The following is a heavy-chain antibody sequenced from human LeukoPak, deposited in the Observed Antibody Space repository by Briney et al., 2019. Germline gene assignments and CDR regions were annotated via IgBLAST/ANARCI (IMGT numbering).Heavy chain of an antibody. CDR3: ARVNWGDAFDI. CDR2: ISSSSSYI. V-gene: IGHV3-21*06. Sequence: PGGSLRLSCVASGFTFRSYSMNWVRQAPGKGLEWVSSISSSSSYIYYADSLKGRFTISRDNAKNSLHLQMNSLRAEDTAVYYCARVNWGDAFDIWGRGTMVTVSS. D-gene: IGHD7-27*01. J-gene: IGHJ3*02. CDR1: GFTFRSYS.